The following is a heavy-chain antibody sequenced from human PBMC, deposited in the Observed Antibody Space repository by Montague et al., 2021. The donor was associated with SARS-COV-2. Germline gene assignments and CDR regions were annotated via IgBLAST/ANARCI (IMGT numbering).Heavy chain of an antibody. Sequence: SETLSLTCTVSGGSISNSIYYWGWIRQAQGKGREWIGSIYDTASTYYNPSLRIRITISMNTSNIQFFLKLTSVTAADTSVYYCARPGRGYSYGLDAFEVWGQGTMVTVSS. CDR1: GGSISNSIYY. D-gene: IGHD5-18*01. CDR2: IYDTAST. CDR3: ARPGRGYSYGLDAFEV. V-gene: IGHV4-39*01. J-gene: IGHJ3*01.